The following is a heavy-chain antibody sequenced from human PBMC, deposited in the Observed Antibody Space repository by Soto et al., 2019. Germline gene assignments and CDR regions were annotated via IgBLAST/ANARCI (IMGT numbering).Heavy chain of an antibody. D-gene: IGHD4-17*01. CDR2: IYYSGST. CDR3: ARRYGGNFDY. CDR1: GGSISSYY. V-gene: IGHV4-59*01. Sequence: SETLSLTCTVSGGSISSYYWSWIRQPPGKGLEWIGYIYYSGSTNYNPSLKSRVIISVDTSKNQFSLKLSSVTAAVTAVYYCARRYGGNFDYWGQGTLVTVSS. J-gene: IGHJ4*02.